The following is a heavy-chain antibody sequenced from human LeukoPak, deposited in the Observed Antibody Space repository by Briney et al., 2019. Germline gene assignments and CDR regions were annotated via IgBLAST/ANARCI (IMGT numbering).Heavy chain of an antibody. J-gene: IGHJ4*02. D-gene: IGHD3-22*01. Sequence: PGGSLRLSCAASGFTFSSYAMSLVRQAPGKGLEWVSGISTSGGSSSYADSVKGRFTISRDNPRNTLYMQMNSLRAEDTALYYCAIMHPYYDGSGYWVQWGQGTLVTVSS. CDR3: AIMHPYYDGSGYWVQ. V-gene: IGHV3-23*01. CDR2: ISTSGGSS. CDR1: GFTFSSYA.